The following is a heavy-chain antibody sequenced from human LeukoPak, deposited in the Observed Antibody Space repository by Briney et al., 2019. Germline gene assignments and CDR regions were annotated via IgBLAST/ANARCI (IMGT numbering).Heavy chain of an antibody. V-gene: IGHV3-30-3*01. J-gene: IGHJ6*02. CDR3: MCGMTTVTTDYYGMDV. D-gene: IGHD4-17*01. CDR1: GFTFSSYA. Sequence: GGSLRLSCAASGFTFSSYAMHWVRQAPGKGLEWVAVISYDGSNKYYADSVKGRFTISRDNSKNTLHLQMNSLRAEDTAVYYCMCGMTTVTTDYYGMDVWGQGTTVTVSS. CDR2: ISYDGSNK.